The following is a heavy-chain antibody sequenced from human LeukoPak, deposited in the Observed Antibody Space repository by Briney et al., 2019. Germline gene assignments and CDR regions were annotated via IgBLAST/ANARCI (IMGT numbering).Heavy chain of an antibody. CDR2: IYTSGST. D-gene: IGHD3-10*01. CDR1: GDSFSYFY. J-gene: IGHJ6*03. CDR3: ARGGSGSYRSYMDV. Sequence: SETLSLTCTVSGDSFSYFYWSWIRQPAGKGLEWIGRIYTSGSTNYNPSLKSRVTMSVDTSKNQFSLKLSSVTAADTAVYYCARGGSGSYRSYMDVWGKGTTVTISS. V-gene: IGHV4-4*07.